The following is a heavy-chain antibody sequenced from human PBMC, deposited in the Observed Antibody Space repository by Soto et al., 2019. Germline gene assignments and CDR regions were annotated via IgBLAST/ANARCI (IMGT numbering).Heavy chain of an antibody. CDR1: GGSITSYY. CDR3: ARWARTSIGGKDFDC. J-gene: IGHJ4*02. CDR2: IHHSGTT. D-gene: IGHD3-16*01. Sequence: QVQLQQWGAGLLKPSETLSLTCAVYGGSITSYYWSWIRQPPGKALEWIGEIHHSGTTNYNPSLKSRVLISLDTSKNHFFLSLTSVTAADTAVYYCARWARTSIGGKDFDCWGQGTLVTVSS. V-gene: IGHV4-34*02.